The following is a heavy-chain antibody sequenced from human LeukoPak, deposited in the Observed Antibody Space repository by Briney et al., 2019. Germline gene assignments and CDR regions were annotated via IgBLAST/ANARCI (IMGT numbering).Heavy chain of an antibody. CDR1: GFTFSSYS. V-gene: IGHV3-21*01. J-gene: IGHJ4*02. CDR3: ERSRRSGSYYKGLAYYFDY. Sequence: GGSLRLSCAASGFTFSSYSMNWVRQAPGKGLEWVSSISSSSSYIYYADSVKGRFTISRDNAKNSLYLQMNSLRAEDTAVYYCERSRRSGSYYKGLAYYFDYWGQGTLVTVSS. D-gene: IGHD3-10*01. CDR2: ISSSSSYI.